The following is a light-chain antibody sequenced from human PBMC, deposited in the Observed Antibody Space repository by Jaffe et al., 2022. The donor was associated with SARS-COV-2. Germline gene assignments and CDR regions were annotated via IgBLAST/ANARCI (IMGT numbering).Light chain of an antibody. V-gene: IGKV3-20*01. CDR3: QQYGSSPT. Sequence: EIVLTQSPGTLSLSPGERATLSCGASQSVSSSYLAWYQQKPGQAPRLLIYDTSSRATGIPDRFSGSGSGTDFTLTISRLEPEDFAVYYCQQYGSSPTFGQGTKVEIK. J-gene: IGKJ1*01. CDR1: QSVSSSY. CDR2: DTS.